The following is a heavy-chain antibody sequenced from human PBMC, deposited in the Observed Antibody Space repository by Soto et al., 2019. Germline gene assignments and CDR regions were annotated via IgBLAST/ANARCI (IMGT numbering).Heavy chain of an antibody. CDR3: AKYISSTYPPDCCYYGKDV. Sequence: GGSLRLSCAASGFTFDDYAMHWARQAPGKGLEWVSGISWDSVSIGYADSVKGRFTNSSDNAKNSLYLQMDSLRAEDTALYYCAKYISSTYPPDCCYYGKDVWGQGATVTVSS. V-gene: IGHV3-9*01. J-gene: IGHJ6*02. D-gene: IGHD2-2*01. CDR2: ISWDSVSI. CDR1: GFTFDDYA.